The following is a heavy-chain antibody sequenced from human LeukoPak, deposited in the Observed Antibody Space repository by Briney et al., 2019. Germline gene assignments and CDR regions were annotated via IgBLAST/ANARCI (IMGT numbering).Heavy chain of an antibody. V-gene: IGHV4-59*01. Sequence: SQTPSLTCTVSGGSISSYYWSWIRQPPGKGLEWIGYIYYSGSTNYNPSLKSRVTISVDTSKNQFSLKLSSVTAADTAVYYCARGHIVVVPAAPDYYYYGMDVWGQGTTVTVSS. D-gene: IGHD2-2*01. CDR1: GGSISSYY. J-gene: IGHJ6*02. CDR3: ARGHIVVVPAAPDYYYYGMDV. CDR2: IYYSGST.